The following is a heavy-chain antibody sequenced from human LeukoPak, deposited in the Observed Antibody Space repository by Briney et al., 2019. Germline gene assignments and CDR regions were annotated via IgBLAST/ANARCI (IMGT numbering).Heavy chain of an antibody. D-gene: IGHD2-2*01. CDR1: GYRFTDYW. V-gene: IGHV5-51*01. CDR3: GRIGYCGRTSCYDVYYFDY. J-gene: IGHJ4*02. Sequence: GESLKISCQGSGYRFTDYWIGWVRQMPGRGLEWMGIMHGGDSRLRYSPSFQGQVTMSVDKSSGTAYLQWSSLKASDTAMYYCGRIGYCGRTSCYDVYYFDYWGQGTLVTVSS. CDR2: MHGGDSRL.